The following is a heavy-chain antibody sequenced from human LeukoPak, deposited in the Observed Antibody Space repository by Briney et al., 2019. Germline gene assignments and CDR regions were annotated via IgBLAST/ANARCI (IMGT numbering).Heavy chain of an antibody. D-gene: IGHD4-23*01. CDR3: ARYATTVVN. CDR1: GGSISSGGYS. V-gene: IGHV4-30-2*01. Sequence: SQTLSLTCAVSGGSISSGGYSWSWLRQPPGKGLEWIGYIYHSGSTYYNPSLKSRVTISEDRSKNQFSLKLSSVTAADTAVYYCARYATTVVNWGQGTLVTVSS. J-gene: IGHJ4*02. CDR2: IYHSGST.